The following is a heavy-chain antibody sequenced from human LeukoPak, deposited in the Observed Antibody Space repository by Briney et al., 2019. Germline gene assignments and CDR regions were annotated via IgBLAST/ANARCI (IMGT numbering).Heavy chain of an antibody. D-gene: IGHD2-21*02. CDR3: ARDLCGGDCFVAWPLIYYGMDV. CDR1: GFTFSSYA. Sequence: GGSLRLSCAASGFTFSSYAMHWVRQAPGKGLEWVAVISYDGSNKYYADSVKGRFTITRDNSKNTLYLQMNSLRAEDTAVYYCARDLCGGDCFVAWPLIYYGMDVWGQGTTVTVSS. J-gene: IGHJ6*02. V-gene: IGHV3-30*04. CDR2: ISYDGSNK.